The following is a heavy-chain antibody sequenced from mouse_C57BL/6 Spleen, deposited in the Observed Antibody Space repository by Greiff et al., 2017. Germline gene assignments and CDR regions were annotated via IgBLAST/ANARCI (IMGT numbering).Heavy chain of an antibody. V-gene: IGHV1-52*01. CDR2: IDPSDSET. Sequence: VQLQQPGAELVRPGSSVKLSCKASGYTFTSYWMHWVKQRPIQGLEWIGNIDPSDSETHYNQKFKDKATLTVDKSSSTAYMQLSSLTSEDSAVYDCARSDGYLYYFDYWGQGTTLTVSS. CDR1: GYTFTSYW. J-gene: IGHJ2*01. CDR3: ARSDGYLYYFDY. D-gene: IGHD2-3*01.